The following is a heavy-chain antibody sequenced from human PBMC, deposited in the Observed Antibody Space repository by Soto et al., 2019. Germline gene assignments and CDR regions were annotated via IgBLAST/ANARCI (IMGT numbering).Heavy chain of an antibody. D-gene: IGHD6-13*01. V-gene: IGHV4-59*08. Sequence: PSETLSLTCTVSGGSISSYYWSWIRQPPGKGLEWIGYIYYSGSTNYNPSLKSRVTISVDTSKNQFSLKLSSVTAADTAVYYCASYSGSWDYFDYWGQGTLVTVSS. CDR3: ASYSGSWDYFDY. J-gene: IGHJ4*02. CDR1: GGSISSYY. CDR2: IYYSGST.